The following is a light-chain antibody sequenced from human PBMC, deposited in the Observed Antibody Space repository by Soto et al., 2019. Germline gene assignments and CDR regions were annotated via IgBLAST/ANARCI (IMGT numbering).Light chain of an antibody. CDR1: QSISNF. CDR2: GAS. CDR3: QQYNNWPPWT. V-gene: IGKV3-15*01. J-gene: IGKJ1*01. Sequence: EIVLTQSPATLSLSPGERSTLSFSSSQSISNFLAWYQQKPGQAPRLLIYGASTRATGIPARFSGSGSGTEFTLTISSLQSEDFAVYYCQQYNNWPPWTFGQGTRWIS.